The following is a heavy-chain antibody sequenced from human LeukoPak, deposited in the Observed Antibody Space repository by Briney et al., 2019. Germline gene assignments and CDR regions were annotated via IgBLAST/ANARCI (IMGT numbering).Heavy chain of an antibody. V-gene: IGHV3-7*02. CDR2: IKPDGSVI. D-gene: IGHD6-13*01. Sequence: GGSLRLSCAASGFTFSNYWMAWVRQAPGRGLEWVASIKPDGSVIYYGDSVKGRFTISRDNSNNTLSLQMNSLRAEDTALYYCVAAPGIHYFDYWGQGTLVTVSS. CDR1: GFTFSNYW. CDR3: VAAPGIHYFDY. J-gene: IGHJ4*02.